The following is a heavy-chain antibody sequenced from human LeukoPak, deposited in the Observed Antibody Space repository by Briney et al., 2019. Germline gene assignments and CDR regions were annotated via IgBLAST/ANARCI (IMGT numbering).Heavy chain of an antibody. J-gene: IGHJ4*02. CDR1: GYPFSIYD. Sequence: ASVKVSCKASGYPFSIYDVNWVRQAAGQGLEWLGWMNPNGIAAGYSQKFQDRVTLTMDTSTSTAYLELSSLRSEDTVVYHCARGRLSTLWGQGTLVTVSS. CDR2: MNPNGIAA. CDR3: ARGRLSTL. V-gene: IGHV1-8*01. D-gene: IGHD2-2*01.